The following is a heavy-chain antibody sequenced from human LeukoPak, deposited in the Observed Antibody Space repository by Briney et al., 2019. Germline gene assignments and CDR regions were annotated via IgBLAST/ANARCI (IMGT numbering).Heavy chain of an antibody. D-gene: IGHD3-10*01. CDR1: GFTFSSYW. Sequence: PGGSLRLSCAASGFTFSSYWMSWVRQAPGKGLEWVANIKQDGSEKYHVDSVKGRFIISRDNAKNSLYLQMNSLRAEDTAVYYCAKDEGVMVRGVIISSYFDYWGQGTLVTVSS. CDR2: IKQDGSEK. CDR3: AKDEGVMVRGVIISSYFDY. V-gene: IGHV3-7*03. J-gene: IGHJ4*02.